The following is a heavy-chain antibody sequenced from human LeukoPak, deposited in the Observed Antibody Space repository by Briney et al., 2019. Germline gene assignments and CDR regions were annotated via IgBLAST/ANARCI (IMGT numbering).Heavy chain of an antibody. V-gene: IGHV1-8*03. Sequence: ASVKVSCKASGYTFTSYDINWVRQATGQGLEWMGWMNPNSGNTGYAQKFQGRVTITRDTSISTAYMELSSLRSEDTAVYDGARVSRFLEWAGYYYYMDVWGKGTTVTVSS. CDR2: MNPNSGNT. CDR3: ARVSRFLEWAGYYYYMDV. D-gene: IGHD3-3*01. CDR1: GYTFTSYD. J-gene: IGHJ6*03.